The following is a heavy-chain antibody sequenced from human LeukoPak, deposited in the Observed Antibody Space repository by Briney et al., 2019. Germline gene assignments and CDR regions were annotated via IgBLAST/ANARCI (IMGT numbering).Heavy chain of an antibody. CDR1: GYTFTSYG. V-gene: IGHV1-69*13. CDR3: ASSASRYQHSTPYYYYGMDV. CDR2: IIPIFGTA. D-gene: IGHD2-2*01. Sequence: ASVKVSCKASGYTFTSYGISWVRQAPGQGLEWMGGIIPIFGTANYAQKFQGRVTITADESTSTAYMELSSLRSEDTAVYYCASSASRYQHSTPYYYYGMDVWGQGTTVTVSS. J-gene: IGHJ6*02.